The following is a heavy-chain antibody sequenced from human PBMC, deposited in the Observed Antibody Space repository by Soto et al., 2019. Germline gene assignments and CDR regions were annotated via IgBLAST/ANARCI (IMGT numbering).Heavy chain of an antibody. J-gene: IGHJ3*02. CDR2: ISYDGSNK. CDR1: GFTFSSYG. V-gene: IGHV3-30*18. D-gene: IGHD3-3*01. Sequence: GGSLRLSCAASGFTFSSYGMHWVRQAPGKGLEWVAVISYDGSNKYYADSVKGRFTIPRDNSKNTLYLQMNSLRAEDTAVYYCAKVIFGVVTLNDAFDIWGQGTMVTVSS. CDR3: AKVIFGVVTLNDAFDI.